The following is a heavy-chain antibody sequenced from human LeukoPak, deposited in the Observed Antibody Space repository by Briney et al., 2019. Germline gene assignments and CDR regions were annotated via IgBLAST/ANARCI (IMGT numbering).Heavy chain of an antibody. CDR1: GYTLTELS. D-gene: IGHD3-22*01. Sequence: GASVKVFCKVSGYTLTELSMHWVRQAPGKGLEWMGGFDPEDGETIYAQKFQGRVTMTEDTSTDTAYMELSSLRSEDTAVYYCAARYYYDSSGYYVNWFDPWGQGTLVTVSS. CDR2: FDPEDGET. J-gene: IGHJ5*02. CDR3: AARYYYDSSGYYVNWFDP. V-gene: IGHV1-24*01.